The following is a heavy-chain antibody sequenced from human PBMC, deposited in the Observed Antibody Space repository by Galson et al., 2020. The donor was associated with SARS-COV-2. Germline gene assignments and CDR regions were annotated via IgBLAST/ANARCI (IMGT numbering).Heavy chain of an antibody. CDR1: GFTFSYYA. J-gene: IGHJ4*02. CDR2: ICGSGSTI. Sequence: GGSLRLSCAASGFTFSYYAMHWVRQAPGKGLEWVSYICGSGSTIYYAASVNGRFTISRDNAENSLSLQMNSLRDDDTDVYYCARGGATRLDCWGQGTLVTVSS. CDR3: ARGGATRLDC. D-gene: IGHD1-26*01. V-gene: IGHV3-48*03.